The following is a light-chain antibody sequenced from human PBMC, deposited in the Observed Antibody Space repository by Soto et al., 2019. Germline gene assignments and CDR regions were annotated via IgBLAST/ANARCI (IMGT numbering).Light chain of an antibody. V-gene: IGKV1-5*01. CDR3: QQYNSYPMT. Sequence: DIQMTQSPSTLSASVGDRVTITCRASQSISSWLDWYQQKPGKAPKLLIYDASSLESGVPSRFSGSGSGTEVTLTVSSLQPDDFATYYCQQYNSYPMTFGQGTRLEIK. J-gene: IGKJ5*01. CDR2: DAS. CDR1: QSISSW.